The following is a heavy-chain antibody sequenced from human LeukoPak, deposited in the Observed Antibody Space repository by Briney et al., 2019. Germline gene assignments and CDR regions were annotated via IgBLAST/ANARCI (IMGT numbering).Heavy chain of an antibody. CDR1: GFTFSSYS. J-gene: IGHJ6*03. Sequence: PGGSLRLSCAASGFTFSSYSMNWVRQAPGKGLESVSAISSNGGRTYYAKSVQGRFTISRDNSKNTLYLQMRSLSAEDTAVYYCVKPLNYYDSNYYYYMDVWGKGTTVTISS. V-gene: IGHV3-64*01. D-gene: IGHD3-22*01. CDR2: ISSNGGRT. CDR3: VKPLNYYDSNYYYYMDV.